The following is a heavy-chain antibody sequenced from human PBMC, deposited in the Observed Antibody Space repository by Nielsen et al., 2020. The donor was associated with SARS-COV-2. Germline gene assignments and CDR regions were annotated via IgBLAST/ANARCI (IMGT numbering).Heavy chain of an antibody. V-gene: IGHV3-23*01. CDR3: AKDTSVRYSSSWFRKKYYFDY. CDR1: GFTFSSYA. CDR2: ISGSGGST. D-gene: IGHD6-13*01. J-gene: IGHJ4*02. Sequence: GESLKISCAASGFTFSSYAMSWVRQAPGKGLEWVSAISGSGGSTYYADSVKGRFTISRDNSKNTLYLQMNSLRAEDTAVYYCAKDTSVRYSSSWFRKKYYFDYWGQVTLVTVSS.